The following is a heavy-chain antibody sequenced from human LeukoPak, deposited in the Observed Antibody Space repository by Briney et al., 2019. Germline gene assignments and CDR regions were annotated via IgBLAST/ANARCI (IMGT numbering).Heavy chain of an antibody. CDR3: ATYRQVLLPFES. V-gene: IGHV3-23*01. D-gene: IGHD2-8*02. Sequence: GGSLRLSCAASGFTFSTFAMIWVRQPPGKGLEWVSSIFPSGGEIHYADSVRGRFTISRDNSKSTLSLQMNSLRAGDTAIYYCATYRQVLLPFESWGQGTLVTVSS. CDR2: IFPSGGEI. CDR1: GFTFSTFA. J-gene: IGHJ4*02.